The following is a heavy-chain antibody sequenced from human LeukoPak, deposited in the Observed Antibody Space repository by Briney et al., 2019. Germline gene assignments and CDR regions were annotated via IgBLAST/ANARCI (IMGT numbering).Heavy chain of an antibody. J-gene: IGHJ4*02. CDR1: GGSFSGYY. Sequence: SETLSLTCAVYGGSFSGYYWSWIRQPPGKGLEWIGEINHSGSTNYNPSLKSRVTISVDTSKNQFSLKLSSVTAADTAVYYCAGERSYGSGSYRYWGQGTLVTVSS. D-gene: IGHD3-10*01. V-gene: IGHV4-34*01. CDR3: AGERSYGSGSYRY. CDR2: INHSGST.